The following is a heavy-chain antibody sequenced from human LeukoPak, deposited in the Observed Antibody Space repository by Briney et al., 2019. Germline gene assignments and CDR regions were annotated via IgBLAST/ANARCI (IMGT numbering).Heavy chain of an antibody. D-gene: IGHD6-13*01. CDR1: GGSISSYY. Sequence: SETLSLTCTVSGGSISSYYWSWIRQPPGKGLEWIGYIYYSGTTNYNPSLKSRVTISVDTSKNQFSLKLSSVTAADTAVYYCARGVYIAAAQYAYWGQGTLVAVSS. V-gene: IGHV4-59*01. CDR2: IYYSGTT. CDR3: ARGVYIAAAQYAY. J-gene: IGHJ4*02.